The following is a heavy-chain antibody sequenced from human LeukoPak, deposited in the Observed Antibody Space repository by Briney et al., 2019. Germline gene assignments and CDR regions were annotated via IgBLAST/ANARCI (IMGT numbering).Heavy chain of an antibody. D-gene: IGHD2-2*01. Sequence: PGGSLRLSCAASGFTFSSYWMSWVRQAPGKGLEWVANIKQDGSEKYYVDSVKGRFTISRDNAKNSLYLQMNSLRAEDTAAYYCARDHSYCSSTSCYVSYYYYYGMDVWGQGTTVTVSS. V-gene: IGHV3-7*01. CDR3: ARDHSYCSSTSCYVSYYYYYGMDV. CDR2: IKQDGSEK. J-gene: IGHJ6*02. CDR1: GFTFSSYW.